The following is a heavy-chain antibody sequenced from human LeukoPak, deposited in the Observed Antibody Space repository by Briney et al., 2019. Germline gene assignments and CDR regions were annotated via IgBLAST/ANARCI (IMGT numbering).Heavy chain of an antibody. CDR1: PGITFSDYW. J-gene: IGHJ4*02. Sequence: GGSLRLSCAASPGITFSDYWMNWVRPVPGKGLEWVAIIRQDGREKLYLDSVKGRFTISRDNAKSSVYLQINSLRAEDTAVYYCVGGIGWQPDYWGQGTLVTVSS. CDR3: VGGIGWQPDY. V-gene: IGHV3-7*03. D-gene: IGHD6-19*01. CDR2: IRQDGREK.